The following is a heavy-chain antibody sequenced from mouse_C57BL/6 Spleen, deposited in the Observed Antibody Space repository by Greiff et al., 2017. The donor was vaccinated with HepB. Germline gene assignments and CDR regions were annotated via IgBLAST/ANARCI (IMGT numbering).Heavy chain of an antibody. CDR3: AGRSGSSYAFAY. V-gene: IGHV1-64*01. CDR1: GYTFTSYW. Sequence: QVQLQQPGAELVKPGASVKLSCKASGYTFTSYWMHWVKQRPGQGLEWIGMIHPNSGSTNYNEKFKNKATLTVDKSSSTAYMQRSSLTSEDSAVFYCAGRSGSSYAFAYWGQGTLVTVSA. D-gene: IGHD1-1*01. J-gene: IGHJ3*01. CDR2: IHPNSGST.